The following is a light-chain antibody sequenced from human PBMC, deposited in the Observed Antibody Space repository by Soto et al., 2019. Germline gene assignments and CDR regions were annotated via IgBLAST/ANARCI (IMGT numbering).Light chain of an antibody. J-gene: IGLJ2*01. V-gene: IGLV9-49*01. CDR2: VGTGGIVG. CDR1: SGYSNYK. Sequence: QSVLTQPPSASASLGASVTLTCTPSSGYSNYKVDWYQQRPGKGPRFVMRVGTGGIVGSKGDGIPDRFSVLGSGLNRYLTIKNIQEEDESDYHCGADHGSGSNFVAVFGGGTKLTVL. CDR3: GADHGSGSNFVAV.